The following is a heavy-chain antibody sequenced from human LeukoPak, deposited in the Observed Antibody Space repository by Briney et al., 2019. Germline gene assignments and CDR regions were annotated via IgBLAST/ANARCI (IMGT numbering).Heavy chain of an antibody. CDR1: GFTFGDYA. Sequence: GGSLRLSCTASGFTFGDYAMSWVRQAPGKGLEWVGSIRSKAYGGTTEYAASMKVRFTISRDDSKSIAYLQMNSLKTEDTAVYYCTRDRTDSSSWYYYYYYGMDVWGQGTTVTVSS. CDR2: IRSKAYGGTT. CDR3: TRDRTDSSSWYYYYYYGMDV. J-gene: IGHJ6*02. V-gene: IGHV3-49*04. D-gene: IGHD6-13*01.